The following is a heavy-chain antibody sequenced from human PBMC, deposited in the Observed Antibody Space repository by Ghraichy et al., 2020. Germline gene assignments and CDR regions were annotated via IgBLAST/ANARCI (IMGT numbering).Heavy chain of an antibody. V-gene: IGHV1-46*01. D-gene: IGHD1/OR15-1a*01. CDR3: ARGRGNRGLDF. CDR1: GYTFTDYY. Sequence: ASVKVSCKASGYTFTDYYLHWVRQAPGQGLDCMGMIHPSGGGTNYAQKFQGRVTMTSDTSTSTVYMDLSGLKSADTAVYYCARGRGNRGLDFWGQGILVTVSS. CDR2: IHPSGGGT. J-gene: IGHJ4*01.